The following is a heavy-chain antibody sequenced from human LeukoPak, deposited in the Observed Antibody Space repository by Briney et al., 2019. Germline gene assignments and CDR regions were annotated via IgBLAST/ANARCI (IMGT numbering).Heavy chain of an antibody. D-gene: IGHD5-12*01. Sequence: SETLSLTCTVSGGSISSGGYYWSWIRQHPGKGLEWIGYIYYSGGTYYNPSLKSRVTISVDTSKNQFSLKLSSVTAADTAVYYCARIGSGYYYDYWGQGTLVTVSS. CDR1: GGSISSGGYY. V-gene: IGHV4-31*03. J-gene: IGHJ4*02. CDR3: ARIGSGYYYDY. CDR2: IYYSGGT.